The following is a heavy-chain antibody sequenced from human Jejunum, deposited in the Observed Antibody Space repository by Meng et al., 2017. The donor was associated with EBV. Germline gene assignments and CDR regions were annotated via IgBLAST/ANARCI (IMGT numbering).Heavy chain of an antibody. J-gene: IGHJ4*02. D-gene: IGHD6-13*01. CDR1: EDTFTGYYY. CDR3: ARDGHSSGWYY. CDR2: INPYTGGT. Sequence: QVQLMQSGAEVKKPGDSVKVPCKASEDTFTGYYYMQCVRQAPGQGLEWMGRINPYTGGTSYAQKLQGRVTMTRDTSNNTTDMKVNSLRPDDTAVYFCARDGHSSGWYYWGQGTLVTVSS. V-gene: IGHV1-2*06.